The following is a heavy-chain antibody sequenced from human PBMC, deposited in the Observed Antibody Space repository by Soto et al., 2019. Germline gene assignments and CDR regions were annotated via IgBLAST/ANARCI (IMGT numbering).Heavy chain of an antibody. CDR2: IYSGGST. D-gene: IGHD2-2*01. J-gene: IGHJ4*02. CDR3: ARHPKSSTSDYFDY. Sequence: EVQLVESGGGLVQPGGSLRLSCAASGFTVSSNYMSWVRQAPGKGLEWVSVIYSGGSTYYADSVKGRFPISRDQSKNPLYLQMNSLRAEDTAVYYCARHPKSSTSDYFDYWGQGTLVTVSS. CDR1: GFTVSSNY. V-gene: IGHV3-66*04.